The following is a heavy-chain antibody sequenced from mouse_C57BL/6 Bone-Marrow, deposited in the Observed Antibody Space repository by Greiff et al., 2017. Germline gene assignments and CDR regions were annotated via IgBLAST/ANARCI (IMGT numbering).Heavy chain of an antibody. D-gene: IGHD1-1*02. Sequence: VQLQQSGAELVKPGASVKLSCTASGFTITDYYMHWVKPRTEQGLEWIGRIDPEDGETKSAPKFQGKATITADNSSNTAYLQLSSLTSEDTAGYYGTRDGCYGFDYWGQGTTVTVSA. CDR1: GFTITDYY. J-gene: IGHJ4*01. CDR2: IDPEDGET. V-gene: IGHV14-2*01. CDR3: TRDGCYGFDY.